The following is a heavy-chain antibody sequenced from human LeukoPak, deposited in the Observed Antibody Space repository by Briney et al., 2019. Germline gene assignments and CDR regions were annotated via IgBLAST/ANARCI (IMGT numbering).Heavy chain of an antibody. CDR3: ARDPIGSRWPYYFDY. Sequence: SVKVSCKASGGTFSSYAIGWVRQAPGQGLEWMGGIIPIFGTANYAQKFQGRVTITADESTSTAYMELSSLRSEDTAVYYCARDPIGSRWPYYFDYWGQGTLVTVSS. CDR1: GGTFSSYA. V-gene: IGHV1-69*13. CDR2: IIPIFGTA. D-gene: IGHD6-13*01. J-gene: IGHJ4*02.